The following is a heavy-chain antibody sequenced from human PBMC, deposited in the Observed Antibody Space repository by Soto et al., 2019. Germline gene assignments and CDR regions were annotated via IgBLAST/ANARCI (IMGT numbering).Heavy chain of an antibody. Sequence: GESLKISCKGSGYSFTSYWISWVRQMPGKGLEWMGRIDPSDSYTNYSPSFQGHVTISADKSISTAYLQWSSRKASDTAMHYCAIIQVGGNDYYYGMDVWGQGTTVTVAS. CDR2: IDPSDSYT. J-gene: IGHJ6*02. CDR1: GYSFTSYW. D-gene: IGHD6-19*01. CDR3: AIIQVGGNDYYYGMDV. V-gene: IGHV5-10-1*01.